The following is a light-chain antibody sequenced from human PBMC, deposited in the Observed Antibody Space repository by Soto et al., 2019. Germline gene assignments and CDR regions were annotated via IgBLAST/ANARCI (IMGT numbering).Light chain of an antibody. J-gene: IGKJ2*01. Sequence: DIQMTQSPSSLSASVGDRVTITCRASQSISTYLNWYQQKPGKAPKLLMYAASSLQSGVPSRFSGSGSGTDFTLTISSLQPEDFATYYCQQSYSTPHSFGQGTKLAIK. CDR3: QQSYSTPHS. CDR2: AAS. CDR1: QSISTY. V-gene: IGKV1-39*01.